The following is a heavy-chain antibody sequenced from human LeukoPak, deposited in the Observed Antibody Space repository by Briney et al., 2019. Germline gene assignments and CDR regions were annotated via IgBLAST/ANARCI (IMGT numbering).Heavy chain of an antibody. D-gene: IGHD3-22*01. CDR1: GFTFSDYY. CDR3: AGGSGYRVFDP. J-gene: IGHJ5*02. CDR2: ISSSGSTI. Sequence: GGSLRLSCAASGFTFSDYYMSWIRQAPGEGLEWVSYISSSGSTIYYGDSVKGRFTISRDNAKNSLFLQMNNVRVEDTAVYYCAGGSGYRVFDPWGQGTLVTVSS. V-gene: IGHV3-11*04.